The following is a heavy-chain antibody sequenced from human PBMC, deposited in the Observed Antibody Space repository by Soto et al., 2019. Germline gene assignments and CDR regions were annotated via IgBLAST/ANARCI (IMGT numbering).Heavy chain of an antibody. CDR2: ISAYNGNT. Sequence: QVPLVQSGAEVKKPGASVKVSCKASGYTFTSYGISWVRQAPGQGLEWMGWISAYNGNTNYAQKLQGRVTMTTDTATSKGYTELRSLRSDDTAVYCCARDGVVADTPEFYWGQGTLGIVSS. V-gene: IGHV1-18*01. CDR1: GYTFTSYG. D-gene: IGHD2-15*01. CDR3: ARDGVVADTPEFY. J-gene: IGHJ4*02.